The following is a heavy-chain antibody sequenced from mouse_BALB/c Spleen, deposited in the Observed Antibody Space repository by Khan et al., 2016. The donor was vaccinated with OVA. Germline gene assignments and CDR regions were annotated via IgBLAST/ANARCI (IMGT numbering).Heavy chain of an antibody. CDR3: ARGNYYGYALDY. CDR1: GYSITSNYA. D-gene: IGHD1-1*01. V-gene: IGHV3-2*02. J-gene: IGHJ4*01. Sequence: EVQLQESGPGLVKPSQSLSLTCTVNGYSITSNYAWNWIRQFPGNQLEWRGFISYSGSTNYNPSLKSRLSITRDTSKNQFFLLLHLVTSEDSAAYSCARGNYYGYALDYWGQGTSVTVSS. CDR2: ISYSGST.